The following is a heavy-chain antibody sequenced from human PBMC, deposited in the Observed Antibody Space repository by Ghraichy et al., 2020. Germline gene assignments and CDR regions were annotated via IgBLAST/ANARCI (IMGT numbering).Heavy chain of an antibody. D-gene: IGHD2-21*01. CDR3: ARAVVREYYFDY. V-gene: IGHV3-74*01. J-gene: IGHJ4*02. CDR1: GFTFSSYW. CDR2: INSDGSST. Sequence: SCAASGFTFSSYWMHWVRQAPGKGLVWVSRINSDGSSTSYADSVKGRFTISRDNAKNTLYLQMNSLRAEDTAVYYCARAVVREYYFDYWGQGTLVTVSS.